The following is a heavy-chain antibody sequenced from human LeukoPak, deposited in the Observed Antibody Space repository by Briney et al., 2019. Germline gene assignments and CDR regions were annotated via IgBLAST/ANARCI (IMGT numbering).Heavy chain of an antibody. D-gene: IGHD6-19*01. Sequence: PSETLSLTCTVSGGSISSSSYYWGWIRQPPGKGLEWIGSIYYSGSTYYNPSLKSRVTISVDTSKNQFSLKLSSVTAADTAVYYCARSTRSSGWSFDPWGRGTLVTASS. J-gene: IGHJ2*01. CDR2: IYYSGST. CDR3: ARSTRSSGWSFDP. CDR1: GGSISSSSYY. V-gene: IGHV4-39*01.